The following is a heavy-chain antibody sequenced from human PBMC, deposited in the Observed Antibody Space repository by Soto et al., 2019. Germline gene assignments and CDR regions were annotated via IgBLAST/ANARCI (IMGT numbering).Heavy chain of an antibody. Sequence: QVPLVQSGAEVKKPGSSVKVSCKASGGTFSSYAISWVRQAPGQGLEWMGGIIPIFGTANYAQKFQGRVTITADESTSTAYMELSSLRSEDTAVYYCATDNARGEDYYYYGMDVWGQGTTVTVSS. J-gene: IGHJ6*02. CDR3: ATDNARGEDYYYYGMDV. V-gene: IGHV1-69*01. CDR2: IIPIFGTA. CDR1: GGTFSSYA.